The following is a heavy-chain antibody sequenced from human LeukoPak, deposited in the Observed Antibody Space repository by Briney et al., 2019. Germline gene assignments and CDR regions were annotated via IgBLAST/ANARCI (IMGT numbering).Heavy chain of an antibody. J-gene: IGHJ5*02. CDR1: GFIFRNYA. V-gene: IGHV3-23*01. CDR3: ANADYSGTYHLHH. Sequence: GGSLRLSCAASGFIFRNYAMGWVRQAPGKGPEWVSGISNGGGNTYYADSVKGRFTISRDNSKNTLSLQMNSLRAEDTAVYYCANADYSGTYHLHHWGQGTLVTVST. D-gene: IGHD1-26*01. CDR2: ISNGGGNT.